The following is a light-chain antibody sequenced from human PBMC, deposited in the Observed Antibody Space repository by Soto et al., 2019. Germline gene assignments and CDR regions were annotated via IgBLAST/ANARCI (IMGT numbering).Light chain of an antibody. CDR2: NDR. V-gene: IGLV3-21*02. Sequence: SYELTQAPSVSVAPGPTARLTRGGDNIGYKRVHWYQQRPGQSPVLVVYNDRDRPTGIPERFSGSKSGNTDSLTISSVEGGDEADYECQVLLDRGLRVGFVVGAKLPVL. CDR1: NIGYKR. CDR3: QVLLDRGLRVG. J-gene: IGLJ2*01.